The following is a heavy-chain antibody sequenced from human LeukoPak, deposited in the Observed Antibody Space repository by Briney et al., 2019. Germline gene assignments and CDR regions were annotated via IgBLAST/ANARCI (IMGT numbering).Heavy chain of an antibody. CDR1: GYTFTGYY. CDR2: INPNSGGT. CDR3: ARKVAVVAATGYNWFDP. D-gene: IGHD2-15*01. Sequence: ASVKVSCKASGYTFTGYYMHWVRQAPGQGLEWMGWINPNSGGTNYAQKFQGRVTMTRDTSISTAYMELSRLRSDDTAVYYCARKVAVVAATGYNWFDPWGQGTLVTVSS. J-gene: IGHJ5*02. V-gene: IGHV1-2*02.